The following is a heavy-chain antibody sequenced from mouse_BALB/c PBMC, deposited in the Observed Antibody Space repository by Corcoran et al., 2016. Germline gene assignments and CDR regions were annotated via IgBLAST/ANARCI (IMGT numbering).Heavy chain of an antibody. CDR1: GFNIKDTY. Sequence: EVQLQQSGAELVKPGASVKLSCTASGFNIKDTYMHWVKQRPEQGLEWIGRIDPANGNTKYDPKFQGKATITADTSPNTAYLQLSSLTSEDTAVYYCARSNWFDYWGQGTTLTVSS. CDR3: ARSNWFDY. CDR2: IDPANGNT. J-gene: IGHJ2*01. D-gene: IGHD4-1*01. V-gene: IGHV14-3*02.